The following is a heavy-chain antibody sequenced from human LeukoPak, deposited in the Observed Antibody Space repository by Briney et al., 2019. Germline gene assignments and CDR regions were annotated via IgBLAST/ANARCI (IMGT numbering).Heavy chain of an antibody. Sequence: PSETLSLTCTVSGYSISSGYYWGWIRQPPGKGLEWIGSIYHSGSTYYNPSLKSRVTISVDTSKNQFSLKLSSVTAADTAVYYCARFGSGSDAFDIWGQGTMVTVSS. D-gene: IGHD3-10*01. V-gene: IGHV4-38-2*02. CDR2: IYHSGST. CDR3: ARFGSGSDAFDI. CDR1: GYSISSGYY. J-gene: IGHJ3*02.